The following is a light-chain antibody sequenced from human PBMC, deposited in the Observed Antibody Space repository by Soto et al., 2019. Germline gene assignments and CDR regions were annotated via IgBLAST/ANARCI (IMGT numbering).Light chain of an antibody. J-gene: IGKJ5*01. CDR3: QQHETLIT. CDR1: QSISNF. V-gene: IGKV3-11*01. Sequence: EIVLTQSPATLSLSPGERATLSFRASQSISNFLAWYQQKPGQAPRLLIYDASNRATGIPARFSGSGSGTDFTLTISRLEPEDFAVYYCQQHETLITFGQGTRLEIK. CDR2: DAS.